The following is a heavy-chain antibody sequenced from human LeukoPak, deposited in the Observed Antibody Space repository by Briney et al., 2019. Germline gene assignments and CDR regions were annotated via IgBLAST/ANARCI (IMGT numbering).Heavy chain of an antibody. D-gene: IGHD6-13*01. V-gene: IGHV5-51*01. J-gene: IGHJ4*02. CDR1: GYSFTDLW. CDR2: IHPADSDT. CDR3: ARTYTSGWCAN. Sequence: GESLKISCKASGYSFTDLWIGWVRQLPGKGLEWMGNIHPADSDTRYSPSFQGHVTISADKSINTAYLQWTSLNASDTAMYYCARTYTSGWCANWGQGTLVTVP.